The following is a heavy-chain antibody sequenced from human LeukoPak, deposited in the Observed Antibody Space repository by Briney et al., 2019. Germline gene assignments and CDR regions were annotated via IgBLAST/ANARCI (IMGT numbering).Heavy chain of an antibody. CDR2: IYYSGST. CDR1: GVSISTYY. J-gene: IGHJ3*02. V-gene: IGHV4-59*01. D-gene: IGHD2-21*02. Sequence: SETLSLTCAVSGVSISTYYWSWIRQPPGKGLEWIGYIYYSGSTNYNPSLKSRVTISVDTSKNQFSLKLSSVTAADTAVYYCARGVVVTAPGAFDIWGQGTMVTVSS. CDR3: ARGVVVTAPGAFDI.